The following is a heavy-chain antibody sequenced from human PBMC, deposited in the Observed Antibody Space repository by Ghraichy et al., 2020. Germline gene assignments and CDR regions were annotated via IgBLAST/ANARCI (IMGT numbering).Heavy chain of an antibody. CDR3: ARGTWFGELLPFFDS. D-gene: IGHD3-10*01. CDR2: IFYSGST. V-gene: IGHV4-31*01. Sequence: SLNISCSVSGASISSGDYYWNWIRQLPGKGLEWIGYIFYSGSTYYNPSLKSLVTMSIDASKNPFFLKWSSVTAADTALYYWARGTWFGELLPFFDSWGQGTLITVSS. CDR1: GASISSGDYY. J-gene: IGHJ4*02.